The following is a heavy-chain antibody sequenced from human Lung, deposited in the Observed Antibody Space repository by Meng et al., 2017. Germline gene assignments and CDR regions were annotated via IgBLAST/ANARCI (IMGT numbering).Heavy chain of an antibody. CDR1: GFTFSSYS. J-gene: IGHJ4*02. Sequence: EVQLVESGGGLVKPVGSLRLFCAASGFTFSSYSMNWVRQAPGKGLEWVSSIRSSSTYAESVKGRFTISRDNAKNSLYLQMNSLRAEDTAVYYCARGRVVVAATPSDYWGQGTLVTVSS. D-gene: IGHD2-15*01. CDR3: ARGRVVVAATPSDY. CDR2: IRSSST. V-gene: IGHV3-21*01.